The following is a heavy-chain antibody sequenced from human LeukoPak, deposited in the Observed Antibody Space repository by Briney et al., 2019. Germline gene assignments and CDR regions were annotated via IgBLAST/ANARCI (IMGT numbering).Heavy chain of an antibody. Sequence: SETLSLTYAVYGGSFSGYYWSWIRQPPGKGLEWIGEINHSGSTNYNPSLKSRVTISVDTSKNQFSLKLSSVTAADTAVYYCARTRVVPAAILRGWFDPWGQGTLVTVSS. CDR1: GGSFSGYY. V-gene: IGHV4-34*01. J-gene: IGHJ5*02. D-gene: IGHD2-2*02. CDR2: INHSGST. CDR3: ARTRVVPAAILRGWFDP.